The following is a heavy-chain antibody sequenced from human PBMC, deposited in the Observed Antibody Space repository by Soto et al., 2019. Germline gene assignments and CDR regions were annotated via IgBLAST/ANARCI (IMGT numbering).Heavy chain of an antibody. V-gene: IGHV4-30-4*01. Sequence: PSETLSLTCTVSGGSISSGDYYWSWIRQPPGKGLEWVGYLYYSGNTYYNPSLKSRVTISADTSKNQFSLKLSSVTAADTAMYYCARGVAPYGLGSFYNWFDPWGQGTLVTVSS. CDR2: LYYSGNT. J-gene: IGHJ5*02. D-gene: IGHD3-10*01. CDR1: GGSISSGDYY. CDR3: ARGVAPYGLGSFYNWFDP.